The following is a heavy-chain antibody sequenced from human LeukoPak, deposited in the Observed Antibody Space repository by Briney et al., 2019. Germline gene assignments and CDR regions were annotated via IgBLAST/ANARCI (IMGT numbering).Heavy chain of an antibody. CDR1: GGSISSYY. J-gene: IGHJ5*02. V-gene: IGHV4-4*07. D-gene: IGHD3-10*01. CDR2: IYTSGST. CDR3: ARGDYYGSENWFDP. Sequence: SETLSLTCTVSGGSISSYYWSWIRQPAGKGLEWIGRIYTSGSTNYNPSLKSRVTLSVDTSKNQFSLKLSSVTAAQTAVYYCARGDYYGSENWFDPWGQGTLVTVSS.